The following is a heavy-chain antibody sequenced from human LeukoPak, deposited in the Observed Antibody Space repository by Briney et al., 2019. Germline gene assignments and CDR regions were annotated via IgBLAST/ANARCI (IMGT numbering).Heavy chain of an antibody. V-gene: IGHV1-24*01. CDR2: FDPGDCET. CDR1: GYTLTELS. Sequence: ASVKVSCKVYGYTLTELSMHWVRQAPGKGLEWVGGFDPGDCETIYAQKFQGRVTMTEDTSTDTAYMELSSLRAEDTAVYYCAAGGVYDLLRYWGQGALVTVSS. J-gene: IGHJ4*02. CDR3: AAGGVYDLLRY. D-gene: IGHD5/OR15-5a*01.